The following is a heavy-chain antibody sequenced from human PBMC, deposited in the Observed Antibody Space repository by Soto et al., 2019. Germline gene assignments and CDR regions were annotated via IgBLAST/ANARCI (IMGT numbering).Heavy chain of an antibody. J-gene: IGHJ5*02. D-gene: IGHD3-10*01. CDR3: ASDEFGRQHSWFDP. CDR2: IFHSGDT. CDR1: GDSISSGGYS. Sequence: SETLSLTCAVSGDSISSGGYSWSWIRQPPGKGLEWIGYIFHSGDTYYNPSLKTRVTISLDRSKNQFSLKLNSVTAADTAVYYCASDEFGRQHSWFDPWGQGNLVT. V-gene: IGHV4-30-2*01.